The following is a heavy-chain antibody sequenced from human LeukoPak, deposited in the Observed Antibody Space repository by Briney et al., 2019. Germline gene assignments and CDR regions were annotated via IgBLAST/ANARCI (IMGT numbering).Heavy chain of an antibody. D-gene: IGHD4-11*01. J-gene: IGHJ5*02. Sequence: SETLSLTCTVSGGSISSYYWSWIRQPPGKGLEWIGYIYYSGSTNYNPSLKSRVTISVDTSKNQSSLKLSSVTAADTAVYYCAREISTVTTSWFDPWGQGTLVTVSS. CDR3: AREISTVTTSWFDP. CDR1: GGSISSYY. V-gene: IGHV4-59*01. CDR2: IYYSGST.